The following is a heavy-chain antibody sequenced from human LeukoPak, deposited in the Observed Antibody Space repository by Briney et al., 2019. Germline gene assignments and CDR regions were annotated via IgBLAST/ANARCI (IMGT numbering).Heavy chain of an antibody. D-gene: IGHD2-21*02. Sequence: GGSLKISCKGSDSRFTSYWIGGSRQMPGKGLEGMGIIYLGDSDTSSSPFFQGHVTFSAAKSSTTPYLQWSSLKASDTAMYYCARAGDGYGHLAEGDYWGQGTLVTVSS. V-gene: IGHV5-51*01. J-gene: IGHJ4*02. CDR3: ARAGDGYGHLAEGDY. CDR2: IYLGDSDT. CDR1: DSRFTSYW.